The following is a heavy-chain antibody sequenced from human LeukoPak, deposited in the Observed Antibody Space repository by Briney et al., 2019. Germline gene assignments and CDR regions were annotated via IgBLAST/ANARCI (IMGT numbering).Heavy chain of an antibody. D-gene: IGHD2-15*01. J-gene: IGHJ4*02. V-gene: IGHV3-15*01. CDR3: TTVTHFYL. CDR2: IQHGGTT. CDR1: GFSLSGAW. Sequence: GGSLRLSCATSGFSLSGAWLSWVRQAPGKGLEWIGRIQHGGTTDYAAPVKGRFTISRDDSKATLYLQMKSLKTEDTAIYYCTTVTHFYLGGQGTLVTVSS.